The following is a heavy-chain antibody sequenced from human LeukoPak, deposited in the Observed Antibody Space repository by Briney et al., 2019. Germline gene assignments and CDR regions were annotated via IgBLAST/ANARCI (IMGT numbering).Heavy chain of an antibody. Sequence: SETLSLTCAVSGVSISPYYWAWIRQPPGKGLEWIGYIHTSGSNNQYPSLKSRVTISVDKSKNHFALRLTSVTAADTAVYYCARLSAAVHLGAFDLWGQGTMVTVSS. V-gene: IGHV4-4*09. CDR2: IHTSGSN. CDR1: GVSISPYY. D-gene: IGHD3-3*01. CDR3: ARLSAAVHLGAFDL. J-gene: IGHJ3*01.